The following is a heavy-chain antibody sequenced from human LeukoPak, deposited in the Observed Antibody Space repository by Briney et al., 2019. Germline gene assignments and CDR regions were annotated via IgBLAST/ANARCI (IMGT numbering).Heavy chain of an antibody. CDR2: IVTAGDT. J-gene: IGHJ6*02. Sequence: SGGSLRLSCAASGFTFSSYDMHWVRQATGKGLEWVSAIVTAGDTYYPGSVKGRFTISRENAKNSLYLQMNSLRAGDTAVYYCARGSLWFGESTYYYYGMDVWGQGTTVTVSS. CDR1: GFTFSSYD. D-gene: IGHD3-10*01. V-gene: IGHV3-13*01. CDR3: ARGSLWFGESTYYYYGMDV.